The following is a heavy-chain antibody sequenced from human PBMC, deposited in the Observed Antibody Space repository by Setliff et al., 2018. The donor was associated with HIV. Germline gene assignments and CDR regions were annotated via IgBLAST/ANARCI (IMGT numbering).Heavy chain of an antibody. J-gene: IGHJ5*02. CDR2: ISLSGST. D-gene: IGHD6-13*01. CDR1: GYSISSDYY. Sequence: SETLSLTCTVSGYSISSDYYWGWIRQPPGKGLEWIGSISLSGSTYYNPSLQSRVTISIDMSKNHFSLNLKSVTAADTAIYYCARGLTAPAAAGSWGQGMLVTVSS. CDR3: ARGLTAPAAAGS. V-gene: IGHV4-38-2*02.